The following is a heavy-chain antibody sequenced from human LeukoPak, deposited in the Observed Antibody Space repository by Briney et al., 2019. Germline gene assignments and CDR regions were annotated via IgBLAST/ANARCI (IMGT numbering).Heavy chain of an antibody. J-gene: IGHJ4*02. Sequence: GGSLRLSCAASGFTVSSNYMSRVRQAPGKGLEWVSVIYSGGSTYYADSVKGRFTISRDNSKNTLYLQMNSLRAEDTAVYYCARGLRTGYYKYYFDYWGQGTLVTVSS. CDR3: ARGLRTGYYKYYFDY. CDR2: IYSGGST. CDR1: GFTVSSNY. D-gene: IGHD3-9*01. V-gene: IGHV3-66*01.